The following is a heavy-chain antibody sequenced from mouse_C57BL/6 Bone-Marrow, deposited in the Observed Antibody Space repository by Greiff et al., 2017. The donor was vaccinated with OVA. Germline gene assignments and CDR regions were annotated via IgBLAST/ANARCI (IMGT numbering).Heavy chain of an antibody. CDR1: GFNIKDYY. CDR3: ARWEWLLSFAY. CDR2: IDPEDGET. Sequence: VQLQQSGAELVKPGASVKLSCTASGFNIKDYYMHWVKQRTEQGLEWIGRIDPEDGETKYAPKFQGKATITADTSSNTAYLLLRSLTSEATAFYYCARWEWLLSFAYWGQGTLVTVSA. J-gene: IGHJ3*01. V-gene: IGHV14-2*01. D-gene: IGHD2-3*01.